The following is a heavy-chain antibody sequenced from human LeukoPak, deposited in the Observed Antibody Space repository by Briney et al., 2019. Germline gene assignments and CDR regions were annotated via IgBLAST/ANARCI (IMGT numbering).Heavy chain of an antibody. CDR2: ISSSGSTI. D-gene: IGHD6-6*01. CDR1: GFTFSDYY. Sequence: GGSLRLSCAASGFTFSDYYMGWIRQAPGKGLEWVSYISSSGSTIDYADSVKGRFAISRDNAENSLYLQMNSLRAEGTAVYYCARDREYSGSSVYYYYYMDVWGKGTTVTVSS. CDR3: ARDREYSGSSVYYYYYMDV. J-gene: IGHJ6*03. V-gene: IGHV3-11*04.